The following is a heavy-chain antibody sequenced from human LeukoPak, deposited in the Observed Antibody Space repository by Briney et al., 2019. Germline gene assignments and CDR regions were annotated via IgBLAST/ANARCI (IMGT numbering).Heavy chain of an antibody. Sequence: PGGSLRLSCAASGFTFSSYDMHWVRQATGKGLEWVSAIGTAGDTYYPGSVKGRFTISRENAKNSLYLQMNSLRAEDTAVYYCARYTQLVLPFDYWGQGTLVTVSS. CDR1: GFTFSSYD. CDR2: IGTAGDT. D-gene: IGHD6-13*01. CDR3: ARYTQLVLPFDY. V-gene: IGHV3-13*01. J-gene: IGHJ4*02.